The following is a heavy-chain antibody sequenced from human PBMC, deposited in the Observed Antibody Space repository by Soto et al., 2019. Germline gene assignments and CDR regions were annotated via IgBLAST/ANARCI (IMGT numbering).Heavy chain of an antibody. CDR1: GYTFTSYD. D-gene: IGHD7-27*01. Sequence: QVQLVQSGAEVKKPGASVKVSCKASGYTFTSYDINWVRQATGQGLEWMGWMNPNSGNTGYAQKFQGRVTMTRNTSISTAYMELSSLRSEDTAGYYCARGLKRDWGYYYYMDVWGKGTTVTVSS. J-gene: IGHJ6*03. CDR3: ARGLKRDWGYYYYMDV. V-gene: IGHV1-8*01. CDR2: MNPNSGNT.